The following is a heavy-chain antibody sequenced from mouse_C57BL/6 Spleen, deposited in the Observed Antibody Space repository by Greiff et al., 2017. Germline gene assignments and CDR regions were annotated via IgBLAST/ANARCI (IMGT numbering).Heavy chain of an antibody. V-gene: IGHV1-50*01. CDR3: ARTDYSNSAWFAY. CDR1: GYTFTSYW. CDR2: IDPSDSYT. D-gene: IGHD2-5*01. Sequence: VQLQQPGAELVKPGASVKLSCTASGYTFTSYWMQWVKQRPGQGLEWIGEIDPSDSYTNYNPKFKGKATLTVDTSSSTAYMQLSSLTSEDSAVYYCARTDYSNSAWFAYWGQGTLVTVSA. J-gene: IGHJ3*01.